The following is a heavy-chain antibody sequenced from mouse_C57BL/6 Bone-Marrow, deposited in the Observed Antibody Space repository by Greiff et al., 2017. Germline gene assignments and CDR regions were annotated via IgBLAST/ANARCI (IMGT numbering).Heavy chain of an antibody. J-gene: IGHJ2*01. Sequence: VQLQQSGAELVRPGASVKLSCTASGFNIKDDYMHWVKQRPEQGLEWIGWIDPENGDTEYASKFQGKATITADTSSNTADLQLSSLTSEDTAVYYCTTPITTGVATDYWGQGTTLTVSS. V-gene: IGHV14-4*01. D-gene: IGHD1-1*01. CDR1: GFNIKDDY. CDR2: IDPENGDT. CDR3: TTPITTGVATDY.